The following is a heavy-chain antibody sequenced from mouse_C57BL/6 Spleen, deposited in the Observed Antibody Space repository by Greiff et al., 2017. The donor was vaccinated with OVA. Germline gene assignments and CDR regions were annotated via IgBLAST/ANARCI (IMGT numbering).Heavy chain of an antibody. Sequence: EVQLQQSGPELVKPGASVKISCKASGYTFTDYYMNWVKQSHGKSLEWIGDINPNNGGTSYNQKFKGKATLTVDKSSSTAYMELRSLTSADSAVYYCARNYYGSSYAMDYWGQGTSVTVSS. CDR3: ARNYYGSSYAMDY. V-gene: IGHV1-26*01. D-gene: IGHD1-1*01. J-gene: IGHJ4*01. CDR2: INPNNGGT. CDR1: GYTFTDYY.